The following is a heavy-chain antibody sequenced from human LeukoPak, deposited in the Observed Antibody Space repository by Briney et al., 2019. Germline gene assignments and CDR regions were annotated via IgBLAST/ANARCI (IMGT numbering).Heavy chain of an antibody. J-gene: IGHJ4*02. CDR3: ASDISNKGFDY. D-gene: IGHD3-3*02. CDR2: ISNIGSNK. CDR1: GLTLSNYY. V-gene: IGHV3-11*04. Sequence: GGSLRLSCAASGLTLSNYYMSWIRQAPGKGLEWVSYISNIGSNKHHADSVKGRFTISRDNAKNSLYLQMNSLRAEDTAVYYCASDISNKGFDYWGQGTLVTVSS.